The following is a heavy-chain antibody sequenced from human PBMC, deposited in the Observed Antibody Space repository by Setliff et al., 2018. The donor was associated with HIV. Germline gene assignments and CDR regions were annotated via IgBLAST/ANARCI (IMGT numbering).Heavy chain of an antibody. V-gene: IGHV4-31*03. J-gene: IGHJ4*02. Sequence: ASETLSLTCTVSGGSISSGGYYWSWIRQHPGKGLEWIGYIYYSGSTYYNPSLKSRVTISVDTSKNQFSLKLSSVTAADTAVYYCARATGSMGYINTFDVWGQGSLVTVSS. CDR3: ARATGSMGYINTFDV. D-gene: IGHD3-10*01. CDR2: IYYSGST. CDR1: GGSISSGGYY.